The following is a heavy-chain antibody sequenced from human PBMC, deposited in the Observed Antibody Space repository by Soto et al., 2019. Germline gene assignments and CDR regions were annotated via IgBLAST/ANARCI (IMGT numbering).Heavy chain of an antibody. V-gene: IGHV3-7*03. CDR3: ARDRSMAARQANWFDP. CDR2: IKQDGSDK. D-gene: IGHD6-6*01. J-gene: IGHJ5*02. Sequence: PGGSLRLSCAASGFTFSSYWMSWVRQAPGKGLEWVANIKQDGSDKYYVDSVKGRFTISRDNAKNSLYLQMNSLRAEDTAVYYCARDRSMAARQANWFDPWGQGTLVTVSS. CDR1: GFTFSSYW.